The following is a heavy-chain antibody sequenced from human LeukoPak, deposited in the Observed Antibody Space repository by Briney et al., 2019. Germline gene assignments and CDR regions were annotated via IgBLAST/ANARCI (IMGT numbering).Heavy chain of an antibody. Sequence: PGGSLRLSCAASGFTFSSYEMNWVRQAPGKGLEWVSYISSSGSTIYYADSVKGRFTISRDNAKNSLYLQMNSLKTEDTAVYYCTSPTMSDYWGQGTLVTVSS. CDR3: TSPTMSDY. D-gene: IGHD3-10*02. V-gene: IGHV3-48*03. CDR1: GFTFSSYE. J-gene: IGHJ4*02. CDR2: ISSSGSTI.